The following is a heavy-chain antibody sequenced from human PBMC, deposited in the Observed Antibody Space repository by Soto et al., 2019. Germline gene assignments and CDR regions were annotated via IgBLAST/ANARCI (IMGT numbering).Heavy chain of an antibody. CDR2: IFWNGDK. CDR3: AHEVVTSFDY. D-gene: IGHD2-21*02. V-gene: IGHV2-5*01. CDR1: GFSLSTSGVG. Sequence: QITLKESGPKLVEPTQTLTLTCTFSGFSLSTSGVGVGWIRQPPGKALEWLALIFWNGDKRYSPSLKNRLTITKDTSKNQVVLAMTNMDPVDTATYYCAHEVVTSFDYWCQGTLVTVAS. J-gene: IGHJ4*02.